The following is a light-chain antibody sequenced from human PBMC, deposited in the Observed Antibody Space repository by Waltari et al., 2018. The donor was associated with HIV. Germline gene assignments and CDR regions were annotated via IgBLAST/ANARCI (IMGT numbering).Light chain of an antibody. Sequence: QAVVTHEPSLTVSPGGTLTLTCGSNTGVVTSGHYPFCFQQTPGHAPRTLIYDTDNTHSGTPARFSGSLRGGKAALTLSRAQPEEEADYYCLLSYSGNLIFGTGTKVTVL. CDR2: DTD. V-gene: IGLV7-46*01. CDR3: LLSYSGNLI. J-gene: IGLJ1*01. CDR1: TGVVTSGHY.